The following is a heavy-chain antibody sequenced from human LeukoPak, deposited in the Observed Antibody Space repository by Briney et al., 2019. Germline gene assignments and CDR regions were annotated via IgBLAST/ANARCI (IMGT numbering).Heavy chain of an antibody. D-gene: IGHD2-21*01. J-gene: IGHJ6*02. CDR2: IKSKAYGGTI. CDR3: TTDYGSSISSYYYYGMDV. Sequence: GGSLSLSCAASGFTFSNAWMNWVRQAPGKGLEWVGRIKSKAYGGTIDYAAPVKGRYTISRDDSKNTLYLQMNSLKTEDTAVYYCTTDYGSSISSYYYYGMDVWGQGTTVTVSS. V-gene: IGHV3-15*07. CDR1: GFTFSNAW.